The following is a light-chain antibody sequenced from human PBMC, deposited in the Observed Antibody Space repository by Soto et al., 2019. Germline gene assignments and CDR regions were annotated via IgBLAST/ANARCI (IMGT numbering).Light chain of an antibody. CDR3: QQYYTTPLT. J-gene: IGKJ4*01. CDR1: QTILYSSNNKNC. Sequence: DIVMTQSPDSLAVSLGERATINCKSSQTILYSSNNKNCLAWYQQKPGQPPRLLIYWASTRQFGVPDRFGGSGSGTDFTLTISSLQAEDVAVYYCQQYYTTPLTFGGGTKVEIK. CDR2: WAS. V-gene: IGKV4-1*01.